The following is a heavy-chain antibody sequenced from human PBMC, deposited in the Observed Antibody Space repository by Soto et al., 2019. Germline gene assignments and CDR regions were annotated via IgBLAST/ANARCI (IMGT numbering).Heavy chain of an antibody. CDR1: GGTFSSYT. CDR2: IIPILGIA. V-gene: IGHV1-69*08. J-gene: IGHJ4*02. D-gene: IGHD2-15*01. Sequence: QVQLVQSGAEVKKPGSSVKVSCKASGGTFSSYTISWVRQAPGQGLEWMGRIIPILGIANYAQKFQGRVTITADKYTSTAYMELSSLRSEDTAVYYCARDGLEYCSGGSCSLGYWGQGTLVTVSS. CDR3: ARDGLEYCSGGSCSLGY.